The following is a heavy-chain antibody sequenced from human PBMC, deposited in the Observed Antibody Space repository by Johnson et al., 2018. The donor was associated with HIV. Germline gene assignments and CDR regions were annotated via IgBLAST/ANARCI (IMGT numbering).Heavy chain of an antibody. CDR1: VFTFSYYS. D-gene: IGHD3-22*01. CDR3: AREGNYYDSSSHVFDI. Sequence: QVQLVESGGGVVQPGRSLRLSCAASVFTFSYYSMHWVRQAPGKGLEWVAVISHDGSNKYYADSVRGRFTISRDKSRNTLYLQMNSLRAEDTAVHYCAREGNYYDSSSHVFDIWGQGTMVTVSS. CDR2: ISHDGSNK. V-gene: IGHV3-30-3*01. J-gene: IGHJ3*02.